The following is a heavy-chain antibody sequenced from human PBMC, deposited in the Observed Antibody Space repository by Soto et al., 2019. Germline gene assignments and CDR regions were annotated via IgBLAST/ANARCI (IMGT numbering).Heavy chain of an antibody. CDR2: IIPIFGTA. D-gene: IGHD2-2*01. J-gene: IGHJ4*02. CDR3: ATSIAGYQLLGPFDY. V-gene: IGHV1-69*12. CDR1: GGTFSSYA. Sequence: QVQLVQSGAEVKKPGSSVKVSCKASGGTFSSYAISWVRQAPGQGLEWMGGIIPIFGTANYAQKFQGRVTITADESTSTAYMELSSLRSEDTDVYYCATSIAGYQLLGPFDYWGQGTLVTVSS.